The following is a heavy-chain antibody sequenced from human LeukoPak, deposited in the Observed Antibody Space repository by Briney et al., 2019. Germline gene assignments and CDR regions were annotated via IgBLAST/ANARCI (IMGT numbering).Heavy chain of an antibody. CDR3: AIGPAEIRSGWYYYYYYMDV. J-gene: IGHJ6*03. V-gene: IGHV1-69*05. CDR2: IIPIFGTA. CDR1: GYSFTNYW. Sequence: KISCKGSGYSFTNYWIGWVRQAPGQGLEWMGRIIPIFGTANYAQKFQGRVTITTDESTSTAYMELSSLRSEDTAVYYCAIGPAEIRSGWYYYYYYMDVWGKGTTVTVSS. D-gene: IGHD6-19*01.